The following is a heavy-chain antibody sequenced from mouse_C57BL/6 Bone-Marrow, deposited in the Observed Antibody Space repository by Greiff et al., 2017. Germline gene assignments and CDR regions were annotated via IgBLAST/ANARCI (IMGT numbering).Heavy chain of an antibody. CDR1: GYTFTSYW. CDR3: ARERITTVAATPFDY. Sequence: QVQLQQPGAELVMPGASVKLSCKASGYTFTSYWMHWVKQRPGQGLEWIGEIDPSDSYTNYNQKFKGKSTLTVDKSSSTAYMQLSSLTSEDSAVYYCARERITTVAATPFDYWGQGATLTVSS. D-gene: IGHD1-1*01. CDR2: IDPSDSYT. J-gene: IGHJ2*01. V-gene: IGHV1-69*01.